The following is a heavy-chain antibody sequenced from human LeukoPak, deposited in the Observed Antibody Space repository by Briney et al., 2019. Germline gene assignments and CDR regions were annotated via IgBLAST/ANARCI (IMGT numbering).Heavy chain of an antibody. CDR1: GYTFTSYG. Sequence: GASVKVSCKASGYTFTSYGISWVRQAPGQGLEWMGWISAYYGNTNYAQKLQGRVTMTTDTSTSTAYMELRSLRSDDTAVYYCARVDVVVPAAIGNWFDPWGQGTLVTVSS. D-gene: IGHD2-2*02. V-gene: IGHV1-18*01. J-gene: IGHJ5*02. CDR2: ISAYYGNT. CDR3: ARVDVVVPAAIGNWFDP.